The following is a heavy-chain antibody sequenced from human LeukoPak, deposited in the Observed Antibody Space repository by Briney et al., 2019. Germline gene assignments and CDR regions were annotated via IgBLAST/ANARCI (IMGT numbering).Heavy chain of an antibody. V-gene: IGHV1-46*01. CDR1: GYTFTSYY. CDR3: ARVRDGYSYANFDP. Sequence: ASVKVSCKASGYTFTSYYIHWVRQAPGQGLEWMGIINPSGGGTSYAQKFQGRVTMTTDTSTRTVYMELSSLRSEDTAIYYCARVRDGYSYANFDPWGQGTLVTVSS. J-gene: IGHJ5*02. D-gene: IGHD4/OR15-4a*01. CDR2: INPSGGGT.